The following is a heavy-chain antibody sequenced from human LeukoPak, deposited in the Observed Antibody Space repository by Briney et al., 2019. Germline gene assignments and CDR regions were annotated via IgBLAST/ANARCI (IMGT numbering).Heavy chain of an antibody. V-gene: IGHV4-39*01. Sequence: SQTLSLTCTVSGGSISSSSYYWGWIRQPPGKGLEWIGSIYYSGSTYYNPSLKSRVTISVDTSKNQFSLKLSSVTAADTAVYYCARLDTYYDFWSLNDAFDIWGQGTMVTVSS. CDR3: ARLDTYYDFWSLNDAFDI. CDR1: GGSISSSSYY. J-gene: IGHJ3*02. D-gene: IGHD3-3*01. CDR2: IYYSGST.